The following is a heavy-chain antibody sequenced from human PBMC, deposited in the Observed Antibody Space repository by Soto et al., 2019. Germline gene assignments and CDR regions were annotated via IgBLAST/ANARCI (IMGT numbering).Heavy chain of an antibody. V-gene: IGHV3-30-3*01. CDR1: GFTFSSYA. CDR2: ISYDGSNK. J-gene: IGHJ6*02. CDR3: ARDEVEQLATWYYYGMDV. D-gene: IGHD6-6*01. Sequence: GGSLRLSCAASGFTFSSYAMHWVRQAPGKGLEWVAVISYDGSNKYYADSVKGRFTISRDNSKNTLYLQMNSLRAEDTAVYYCARDEVEQLATWYYYGMDVWGQGTTVTVSS.